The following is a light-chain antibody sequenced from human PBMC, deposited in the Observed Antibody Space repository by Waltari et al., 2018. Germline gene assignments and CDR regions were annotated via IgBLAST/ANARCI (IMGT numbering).Light chain of an antibody. CDR1: SSDVGGDDS. V-gene: IGLV2-14*03. J-gene: IGLJ2*01. Sequence: QSALTQPASVSGSPGQSITISCTGSSSDVGGDDSVSWYQDHPGQAPKVIIYDVTNRPAGVSTRFSGYKSGNTASLTISGLQAEDEATYYCTSQSSNNVVRFGGGTKLTVL. CDR3: TSQSSNNVVR. CDR2: DVT.